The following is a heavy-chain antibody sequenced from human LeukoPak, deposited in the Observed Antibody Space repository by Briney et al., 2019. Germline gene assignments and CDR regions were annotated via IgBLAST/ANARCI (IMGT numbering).Heavy chain of an antibody. J-gene: IGHJ4*02. CDR1: GFTFSSYG. CDR3: ARDLGGNADY. Sequence: GGSLRLSCAASGFTFSSYGMHWVRQAPGKGLEWVAMIWYDGSNKYYADSVKGRFTISRDNSKNTLYPQMNSLRAEDTAVYYCARDLGGNADYWGQGTLVTVSS. D-gene: IGHD4-23*01. CDR2: IWYDGSNK. V-gene: IGHV3-33*01.